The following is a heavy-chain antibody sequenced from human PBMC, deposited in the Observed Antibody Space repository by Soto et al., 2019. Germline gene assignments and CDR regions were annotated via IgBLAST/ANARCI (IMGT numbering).Heavy chain of an antibody. CDR3: ARDLQAGDDNVNWFAP. CDR1: GFSISRSA. J-gene: IGHJ5*02. CDR2: IAYDGSNK. D-gene: IGHD1-1*01. V-gene: IGHV3-30-3*01. Sequence: QVQLAESGGGVVQPGRSLRLSCAASGFSISRSAMHWVRQAPGKGLEWVAVIAYDGSNKWYADSAKGRFTISRDNSKNTLYLDMSSLRAEDTAIYFCARDLQAGDDNVNWFAPWGQGTLVTVSS.